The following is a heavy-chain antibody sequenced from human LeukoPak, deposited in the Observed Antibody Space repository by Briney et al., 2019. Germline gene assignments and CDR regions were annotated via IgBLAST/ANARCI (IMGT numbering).Heavy chain of an antibody. CDR3: VKDFGRVRGTPDS. J-gene: IGHJ4*02. CDR1: GFIFSIYT. V-gene: IGHV3-64D*06. CDR2: ISGSGNGGSI. Sequence: GGSLRLSCSASGFIFSIYTMYWVRQAPGKGPEYVSTISGSGNGGSIYYADSVKGRFTISRDDSKSIVYLQMNGLRSEDTAVYYCVKDFGRVRGTPDSWGQGTQVTVSS. D-gene: IGHD1/OR15-1a*01.